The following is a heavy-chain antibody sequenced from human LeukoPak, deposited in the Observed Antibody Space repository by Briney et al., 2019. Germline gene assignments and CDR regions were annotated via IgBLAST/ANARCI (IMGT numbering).Heavy chain of an antibody. D-gene: IGHD2-2*03. V-gene: IGHV1-69*04. J-gene: IGHJ5*02. Sequence: SVKVSCKASGGTFSSYAISWVRQAPGQGLEWMGRIIPILGIANYAHKFQGRVTITADKSTSTAYMELSSLRSEDTAVYYCARGNGYCSSTSCYGSSWFDPWGQGTLVTVSS. CDR1: GGTFSSYA. CDR2: IIPILGIA. CDR3: ARGNGYCSSTSCYGSSWFDP.